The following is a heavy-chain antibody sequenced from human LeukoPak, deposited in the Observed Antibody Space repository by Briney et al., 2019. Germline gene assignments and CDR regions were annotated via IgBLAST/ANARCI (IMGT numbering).Heavy chain of an antibody. V-gene: IGHV3-21*01. J-gene: IGHJ4*02. CDR3: TRAEMATTYYFDS. CDR1: GFTLSSYS. D-gene: IGHD5-24*01. Sequence: PGGSLRLSCAASGFTLSSYSMNWVRQAPGKGLEWVSSISSSSSYIYYADSVKGRFTISRDNTKNSLYLQMNSLRAEDTAIYYCTRAEMATTYYFDSWGKGTLVTVSS. CDR2: ISSSSSYI.